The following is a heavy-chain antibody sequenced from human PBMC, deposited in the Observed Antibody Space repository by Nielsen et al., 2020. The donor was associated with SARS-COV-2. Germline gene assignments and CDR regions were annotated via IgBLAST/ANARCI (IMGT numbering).Heavy chain of an antibody. CDR2: IYYSGST. CDR3: ARLELRNLYYYYGMDV. V-gene: IGHV4-30-2*03. D-gene: IGHD1-7*01. J-gene: IGHJ6*02. Sequence: WIRQPPGQGLEWIGYIYYSGSTYYNPSLKSRVTISVDMSKNQFSLKLSSVTAADTAVYYCARLELRNLYYYYGMDVWGQGTTVTVSS.